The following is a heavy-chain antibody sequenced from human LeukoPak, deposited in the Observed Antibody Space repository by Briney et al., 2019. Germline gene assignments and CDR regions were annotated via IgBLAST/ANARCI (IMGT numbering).Heavy chain of an antibody. J-gene: IGHJ4*02. Sequence: GGSRRLSCAVSGFTFSSYIMTWVRQAPGKGLEWVSSISSSSSTIYYADSVKGRFTISRDNAKNSLYLQMNSLRAEDTAVYYCAINGFSSGWYEPYYFDNWGQGTLVTVSS. V-gene: IGHV3-48*04. CDR2: ISSSSSTI. CDR1: GFTFSSYI. CDR3: AINGFSSGWYEPYYFDN. D-gene: IGHD6-19*01.